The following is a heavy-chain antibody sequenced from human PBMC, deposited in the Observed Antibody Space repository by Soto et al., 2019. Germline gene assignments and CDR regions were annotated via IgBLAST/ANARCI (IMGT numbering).Heavy chain of an antibody. D-gene: IGHD2-8*01. CDR2: IYYSGST. CDR1: GGSISIGDYY. CDR3: AGVQSMRLSGLAP. Sequence: QVQLQESGPGLVKPSQTLSLTCTVSGGSISIGDYYWSWIRQPPGKGLEWIGYIYYSGSTYYNPSLESRVTISVDTSKNQFSLTLCSVTAADTAVYYCAGVQSMRLSGLAPWGQGKLVPVS. J-gene: IGHJ5*02. V-gene: IGHV4-30-4*01.